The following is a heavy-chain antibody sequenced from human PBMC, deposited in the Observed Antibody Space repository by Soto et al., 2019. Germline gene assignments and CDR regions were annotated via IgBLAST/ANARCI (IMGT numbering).Heavy chain of an antibody. CDR3: ARAVWFGEVNYYYGMDV. J-gene: IGHJ6*02. CDR1: GGAISSYY. V-gene: IGHV4-59*01. CDR2: IYYSGST. Sequence: SETLSLTCTVSGGAISSYYWSWIRQPPGKGLEWIGYIYYSGSTNYNPSLKSRVTISVDTSKNQFSLKLSSVTAADTAVYYCARAVWFGEVNYYYGMDVWGQGTTVTVSS. D-gene: IGHD3-10*01.